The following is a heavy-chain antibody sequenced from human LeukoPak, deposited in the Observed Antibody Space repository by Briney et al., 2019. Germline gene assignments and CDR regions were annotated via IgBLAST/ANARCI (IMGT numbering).Heavy chain of an antibody. V-gene: IGHV3-48*03. Sequence: GGSLRLSCAASGFTFSSYEMNWVRQAPGKGLEGGSYISSSGSTIYYGDSVKGRFTISRDNAKNSLYLQMNSLRAEDTAVYYCAELGITMIGGVWGKGTTVTISS. CDR3: AELGITMIGGV. CDR2: ISSSGSTI. J-gene: IGHJ6*04. CDR1: GFTFSSYE. D-gene: IGHD3-10*02.